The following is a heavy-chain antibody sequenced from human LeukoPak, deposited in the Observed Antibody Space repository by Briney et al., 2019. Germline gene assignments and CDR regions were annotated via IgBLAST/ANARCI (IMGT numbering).Heavy chain of an antibody. J-gene: IGHJ4*02. D-gene: IGHD3-10*01. Sequence: PGGSLRLSCAASGFTFSSYAMSWVRQAPGKGLEWVSAISGSGGSTYYADSVKGRFTISRDNSKNTAYLQMNSLKTEDTAVYYCTRLGASGSRLIDYWGQGTLVTVSS. V-gene: IGHV3-23*01. CDR3: TRLGASGSRLIDY. CDR1: GFTFSSYA. CDR2: ISGSGGST.